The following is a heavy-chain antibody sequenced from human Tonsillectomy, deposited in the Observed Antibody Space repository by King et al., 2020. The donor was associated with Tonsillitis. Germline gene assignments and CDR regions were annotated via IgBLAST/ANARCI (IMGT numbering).Heavy chain of an antibody. J-gene: IGHJ4*02. CDR1: GFTFDDYA. CDR3: AKQEGATYYYDSSGYYSLDY. Sequence: VQLVESGGGLVQPGRSLRLSCAASGFTFDDYAMHWVRQAPGKGLEWVSGISWNGGSIGFADSVKGRFTSSRENAKNSLFLQMNSLRAEDTAWYYCAKQEGATYYYDSSGYYSLDYWGQGTLVTVSS. CDR2: ISWNGGSI. D-gene: IGHD3-22*01. V-gene: IGHV3-9*01.